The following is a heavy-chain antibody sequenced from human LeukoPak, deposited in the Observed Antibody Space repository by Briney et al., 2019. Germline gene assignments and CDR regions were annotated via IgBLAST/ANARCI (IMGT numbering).Heavy chain of an antibody. CDR2: IYYSGST. Sequence: SEALSLTCTVSGGSISSSSYYWGWIRQPPGKGVEWIGSIYYSGSTYYNPSLKSRVTISVDTSKNQFSLKLSSVTAADTAVYYCARPQPYCSSTSCSYFDYWGQGTLVSVSS. CDR3: ARPQPYCSSTSCSYFDY. V-gene: IGHV4-39*01. J-gene: IGHJ4*02. D-gene: IGHD2-2*01. CDR1: GGSISSSSYY.